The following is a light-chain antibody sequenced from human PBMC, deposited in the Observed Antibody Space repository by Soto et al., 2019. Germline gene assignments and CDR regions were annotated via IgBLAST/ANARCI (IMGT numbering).Light chain of an antibody. CDR3: QQYNNWPRAT. J-gene: IGKJ4*01. Sequence: EIVLTQSPGTLSLSPGERATLSCRASQSVSSNYLAWYQQKPGQAPRLLMYSASARATGIPARFSGSGSGTEFNLTISSLQSEDFGVYYCQQYNNWPRATFGGGTKVDIK. CDR2: SAS. CDR1: QSVSSN. V-gene: IGKV3-15*01.